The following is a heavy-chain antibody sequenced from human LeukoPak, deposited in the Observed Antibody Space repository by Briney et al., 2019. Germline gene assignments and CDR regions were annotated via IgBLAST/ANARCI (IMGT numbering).Heavy chain of an antibody. J-gene: IGHJ4*02. CDR3: ARSKQLVIVDY. D-gene: IGHD6-13*01. CDR1: GVSISSNLW. CDR2: IHHSGSI. Sequence: SGTLSLTCAVSGVSISSNLWWTWVRQPPGKGLEWIAEIHHSGSINYNPSLKSRVTISVNTSKNQFSLKLSSATAADTAVYYCARSKQLVIVDYWGQGTLVTVSS. V-gene: IGHV4-4*02.